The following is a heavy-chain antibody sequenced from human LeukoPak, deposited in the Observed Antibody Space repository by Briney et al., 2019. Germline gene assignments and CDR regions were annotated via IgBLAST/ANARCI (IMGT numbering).Heavy chain of an antibody. D-gene: IGHD6-6*01. CDR1: GYTFTGYY. J-gene: IGHJ4*02. Sequence: ASVKVSCKASGYTFTGYYMHWVRQAPGQGLEWMGWINPNSGGTNYAQKFQGRVTMTRDTSISTAYMELSRLRSDDTAAYYCARGGLAARRIPCLGFDYWGQGTLVTVSS. CDR2: INPNSGGT. V-gene: IGHV1-2*02. CDR3: ARGGLAARRIPCLGFDY.